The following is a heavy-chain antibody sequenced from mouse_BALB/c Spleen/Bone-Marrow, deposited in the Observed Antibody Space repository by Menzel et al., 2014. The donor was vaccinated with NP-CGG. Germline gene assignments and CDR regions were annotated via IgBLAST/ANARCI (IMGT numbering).Heavy chain of an antibody. V-gene: IGHV14-3*02. CDR2: IDPANGNT. CDR3: ARYRLGTYFDY. D-gene: IGHD2-14*01. J-gene: IGHJ2*01. CDR1: GFNIKDTY. Sequence: EVQVVESGAELVKPGASVKLSCTASGFNIKDTYMHWVKQRPEQGLEWIGRIDPANGNTKYDPKFQAKATITADTSSNTAYLQLSSLTSEDTAVYYCARYRLGTYFDYWGQGTTLTVSS.